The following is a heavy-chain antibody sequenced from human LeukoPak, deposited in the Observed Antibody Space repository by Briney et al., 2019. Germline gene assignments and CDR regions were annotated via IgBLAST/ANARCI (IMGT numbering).Heavy chain of an antibody. D-gene: IGHD6-25*01. V-gene: IGHV3-30-3*01. Sequence: PGGSLRLSCAASGFTFSSYAMHWVRQAPGKGLEWVAVIPYDGSNKYYADSVKGRVTISRDNAKNSLYLHMNSLRADDTAVYYCARGHAAAGTSSFDYWGQGTLVTVSS. J-gene: IGHJ4*02. CDR2: IPYDGSNK. CDR1: GFTFSSYA. CDR3: ARGHAAAGTSSFDY.